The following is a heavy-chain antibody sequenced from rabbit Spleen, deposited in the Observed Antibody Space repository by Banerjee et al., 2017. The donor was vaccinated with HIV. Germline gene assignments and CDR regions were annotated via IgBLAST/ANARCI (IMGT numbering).Heavy chain of an antibody. J-gene: IGHJ4*01. D-gene: IGHD4-2*01. CDR2: ISTGGST. Sequence: QEQLVESGGGLVQPGGSLILSCKASGFTLSTYWMGWVRQAPGKGPEWIGTISTGGSTYYASWAKGRFTISRSTSLNTVTLQMTSLTAADTATYFCVREGDWSFNLWGPGTLVTVS. CDR3: VREGDWSFNL. CDR1: GFTLSTYW. V-gene: IGHV1S47*01.